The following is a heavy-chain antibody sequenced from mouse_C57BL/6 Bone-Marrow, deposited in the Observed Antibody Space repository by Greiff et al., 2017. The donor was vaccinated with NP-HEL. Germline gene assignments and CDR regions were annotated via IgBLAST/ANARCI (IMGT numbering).Heavy chain of an antibody. CDR2: IDRNSGGT. Sequence: QVQLQQPGAELVKPGASVKLSCKASGYTFTSYWMHWVKQRHGRGLEWIGRIDRNSGGTKYNEKFKSKATLTVDKPSSTAYMQLSSLTSEDSAVYDCARGCYYGSLYAMDCWGQGTSVTVSS. D-gene: IGHD1-1*01. CDR3: ARGCYYGSLYAMDC. J-gene: IGHJ4*01. V-gene: IGHV1-72*01. CDR1: GYTFTSYW.